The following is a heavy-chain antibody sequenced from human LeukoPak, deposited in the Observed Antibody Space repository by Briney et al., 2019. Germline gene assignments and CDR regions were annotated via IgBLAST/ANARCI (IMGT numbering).Heavy chain of an antibody. D-gene: IGHD3-10*01. CDR2: IWYDGSNK. V-gene: IGHV3-33*01. CDR3: ARDRNYYGSGSYLPN. J-gene: IGHJ4*02. CDR1: GFTFSSYG. Sequence: GGSLRLSFAASGFTFSSYGMHWVRQAPGKGLEWVAVIWYDGSNKYYADSVKGRFTISRDNSKNTLYLQMNSLRAEDTAVYYCARDRNYYGSGSYLPNWGQGTLVTVSS.